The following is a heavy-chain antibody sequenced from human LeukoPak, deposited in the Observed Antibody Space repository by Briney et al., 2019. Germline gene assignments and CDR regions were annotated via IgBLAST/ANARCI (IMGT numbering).Heavy chain of an antibody. D-gene: IGHD3-9*01. J-gene: IGHJ6*02. CDR2: INGDGRNI. CDR3: TRDLMDYDVSTGLHHYYMDV. CDR1: GFTFSSYW. V-gene: IGHV3-74*01. Sequence: GGSLRLSYVASGFTFSSYWMHWVRQDPRKGLVWVSRINGDGRNINYADSVRGRFTISRDNAKNTLYLQMNTLRVEDTAVYYCTRDLMDYDVSTGLHHYYMDVWGQGTTVTVSS.